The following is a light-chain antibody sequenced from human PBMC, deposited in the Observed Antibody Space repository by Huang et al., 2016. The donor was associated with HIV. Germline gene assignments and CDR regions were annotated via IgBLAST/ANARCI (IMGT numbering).Light chain of an antibody. J-gene: IGKJ1*01. V-gene: IGKV3-15*01. CDR2: GAS. CDR1: QSVRSN. Sequence: EIVMTQSPATLSVSPGERATLSCRASQSVRSNLAWYQQNPGQAPRRLMYGASTRATNIPARFSGSGSGTEFTLTISSLQSEDFAVYYCQQYNNWPRTFGQGTKVEIK. CDR3: QQYNNWPRT.